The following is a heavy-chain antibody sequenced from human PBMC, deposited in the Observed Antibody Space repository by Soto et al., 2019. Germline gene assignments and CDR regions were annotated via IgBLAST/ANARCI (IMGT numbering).Heavy chain of an antibody. J-gene: IGHJ6*03. CDR2: IYYSGST. D-gene: IGHD3-16*02. V-gene: IGHV4-59*01. CDR3: ARGLYDYIWGSYRRSYYYYYMDV. Sequence: ETLSLTCAVYGGSFRGYYWSWIRQPPGKGLEWIGYIYYSGSTNYNPSLKSRVTISVDTSKNQFSLKLSSVTAADTAVYYCARGLYDYIWGSYRRSYYYYYMDVWGKGTTVTVSS. CDR1: GGSFRGYY.